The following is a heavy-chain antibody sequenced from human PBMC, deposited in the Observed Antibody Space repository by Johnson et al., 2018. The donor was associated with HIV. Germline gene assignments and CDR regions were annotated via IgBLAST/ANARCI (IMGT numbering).Heavy chain of an antibody. J-gene: IGHJ3*02. CDR2: INWNGGST. Sequence: VQLVESGGGVVRPGGSLRLSCAASGFTFDDYGMSWVRQAPGKGLEWVSGINWNGGSTYYADSVKGRFTISRDNSKNTLYLQMNSLRAEDTAVYYCANDLTIFGVAPNDAFDIWGQGTMVTVSS. D-gene: IGHD3-3*01. V-gene: IGHV3-20*04. CDR1: GFTFDDYG. CDR3: ANDLTIFGVAPNDAFDI.